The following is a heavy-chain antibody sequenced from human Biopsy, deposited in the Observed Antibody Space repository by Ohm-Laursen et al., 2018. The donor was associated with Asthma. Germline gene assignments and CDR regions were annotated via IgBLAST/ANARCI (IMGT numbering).Heavy chain of an antibody. CDR2: TKHDGSEK. CDR1: GFTFGNFW. Sequence: SLRLSCAASGFTFGNFWMSWGRQTPGKGLEWVANTKHDGSEKNHVDSLKGRFTISRDNAKNSLYLQMNSLRAEDTAVYYCARTFHFWSPYHAEHYQLWGQGTLVTVSS. CDR3: ARTFHFWSPYHAEHYQL. D-gene: IGHD3-3*02. V-gene: IGHV3-7*01. J-gene: IGHJ1*01.